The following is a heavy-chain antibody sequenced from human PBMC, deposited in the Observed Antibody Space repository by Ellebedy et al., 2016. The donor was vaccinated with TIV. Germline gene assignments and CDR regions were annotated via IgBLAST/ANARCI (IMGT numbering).Heavy chain of an antibody. CDR3: ATRRACSSGGVCYGLDY. Sequence: GGSLRLSXAASGFIFSSYGMTWVRQAPGKGLEWVSTISGSATIIYADSVKGRFTISRDYSKNTLFLQMNTLRAEDTAVYYCATRRACSSGGVCYGLDYWGQGTLVTVSS. J-gene: IGHJ4*02. D-gene: IGHD2-8*02. CDR2: ISGSATII. V-gene: IGHV3-23*01. CDR1: GFIFSSYG.